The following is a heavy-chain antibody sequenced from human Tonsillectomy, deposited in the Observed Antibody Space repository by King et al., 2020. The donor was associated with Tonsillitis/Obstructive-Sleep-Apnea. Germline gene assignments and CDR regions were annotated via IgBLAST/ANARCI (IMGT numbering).Heavy chain of an antibody. D-gene: IGHD6-19*01. CDR1: GGTFSSCA. Sequence: QLVQSGAEVKKPGSSVKVSCKASGGTFSSCAISWVRQAPGQGLEWVGGIIPISGTANYAQKFQGRVTITADESTSTDYMELSGLRSEDTAAYYCASSDRYSSGWLYYFDYWGQGTLVTVSS. V-gene: IGHV1-69*12. CDR2: IIPISGTA. J-gene: IGHJ4*02. CDR3: ASSDRYSSGWLYYFDY.